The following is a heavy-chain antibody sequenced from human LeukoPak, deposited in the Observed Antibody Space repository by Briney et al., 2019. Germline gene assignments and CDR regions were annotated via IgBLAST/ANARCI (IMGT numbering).Heavy chain of an antibody. D-gene: IGHD2-21*02. Sequence: GGSLRLSCAASGFTFSNAWMSWVRQAPGKGLEWVGRIKSKTDGGTTDYAAPVKGRFTISRDDSKNTLYLQMNSLKTEDTAVYYCTTEGDIVVVTAYFDPRGQGTLVTVSS. CDR3: TTEGDIVVVTAYFDP. CDR2: IKSKTDGGTT. J-gene: IGHJ5*02. V-gene: IGHV3-15*01. CDR1: GFTFSNAW.